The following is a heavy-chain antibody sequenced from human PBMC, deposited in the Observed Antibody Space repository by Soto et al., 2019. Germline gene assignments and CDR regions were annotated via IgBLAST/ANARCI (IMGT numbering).Heavy chain of an antibody. CDR3: ARERGYCSGGSCPVDY. CDR2: IYYSGST. J-gene: IGHJ4*02. CDR1: GGSISSSSYY. V-gene: IGHV4-39*02. Sequence: SETLSLTCTVSGGSISSSSYYWGWIRQPPGKGLEWIGSIYYSGSTYYNPSLKRRVTISGDTSKNQFSLKLSSVTAADTAVYYCARERGYCSGGSCPVDYWGQGTLVTVSS. D-gene: IGHD2-15*01.